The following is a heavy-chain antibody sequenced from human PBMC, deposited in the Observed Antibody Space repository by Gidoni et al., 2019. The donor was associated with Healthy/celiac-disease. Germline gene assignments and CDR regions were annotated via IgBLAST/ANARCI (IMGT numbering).Heavy chain of an antibody. CDR1: GCSIRSSY. Sequence: QVQLQASCPGLVKPSETLSLTCTVSGCSIRSSYWSWIRQPPGKGLEWIGYIYYSVSTNYNPSLKRRVTISVDTSKNQFSRKLSSVTAADTAVYYCARAGEQQLVPNWFDPWGQGTLVTVSA. J-gene: IGHJ5*02. CDR2: IYYSVST. CDR3: ARAGEQQLVPNWFDP. V-gene: IGHV4-59*01. D-gene: IGHD6-13*01.